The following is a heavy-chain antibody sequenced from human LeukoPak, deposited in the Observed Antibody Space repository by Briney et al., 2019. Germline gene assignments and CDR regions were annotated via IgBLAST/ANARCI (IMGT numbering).Heavy chain of an antibody. CDR1: GFTFTSYW. V-gene: IGHV3-7*01. CDR2: IREDGSER. D-gene: IGHD4-23*01. J-gene: IGHJ6*02. CDR3: ARDPADDYGGTHYGMDV. Sequence: PGGSLRLSCAASGFTFTSYWMTWVRRAPGKGLEWVANIREDGSERYYVASVKGRFTVSRDNAKKSLSLQVNSLRAEDTAVYYRARDPADDYGGTHYGMDVWGQGTTVTVSS.